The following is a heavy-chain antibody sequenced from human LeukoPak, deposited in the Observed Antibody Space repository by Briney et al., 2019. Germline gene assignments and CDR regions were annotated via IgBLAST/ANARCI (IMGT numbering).Heavy chain of an antibody. D-gene: IGHD6-13*01. V-gene: IGHV3-73*01. CDR3: TRLNAEYSSSWLWGFDY. Sequence: PGGSLRLSCAASGFTFSGSAMHWVRQASGKGLEWVGRIRSKANSYATAYAASVKGRFTISRDDSKNTAYPQMNSLKTEDTAVYYCTRLNAEYSSSWLWGFDYWGQGTLVTVSS. J-gene: IGHJ4*02. CDR2: IRSKANSYAT. CDR1: GFTFSGSA.